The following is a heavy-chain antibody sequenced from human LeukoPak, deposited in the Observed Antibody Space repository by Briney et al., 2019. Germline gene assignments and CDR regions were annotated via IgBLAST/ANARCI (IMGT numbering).Heavy chain of an antibody. CDR3: AKDGHDYGSSDYMDV. D-gene: IGHD4-17*01. CDR1: GFTFSRTG. J-gene: IGHJ6*03. V-gene: IGHV3-30*18. Sequence: GESLRLSCAASGFTFSRTGMHWVRQAPGKGLEWVAVISYDGINKYYADSVKGRFTISRDNSKKTLFLQMNSLRAGDTAVYYCAKDGHDYGSSDYMDVWGKGTTVTVSS. CDR2: ISYDGINK.